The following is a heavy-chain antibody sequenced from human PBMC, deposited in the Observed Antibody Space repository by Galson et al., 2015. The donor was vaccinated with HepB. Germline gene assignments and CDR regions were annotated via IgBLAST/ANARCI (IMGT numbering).Heavy chain of an antibody. CDR1: GFTFNNYA. J-gene: IGHJ3*02. CDR2: ISGNGIGT. CDR3: ARGDAYDTGARAFDI. Sequence: SLRLSCAASGFTFNNYAINWVRQAPGKGLEFVSGISGNGIGTHYANSVKGRFIISRDNSKNTLWLQMGSLRVEDTAVYFCARGDAYDTGARAFDIWGQGTMVTVSS. V-gene: IGHV3-64*01. D-gene: IGHD5-24*01.